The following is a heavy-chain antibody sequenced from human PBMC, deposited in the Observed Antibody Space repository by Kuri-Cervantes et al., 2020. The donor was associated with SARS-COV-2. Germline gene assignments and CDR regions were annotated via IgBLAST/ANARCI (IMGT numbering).Heavy chain of an antibody. CDR2: ISGSGDNT. CDR3: ARSYDHYDYVWGSYPYTGRVGCFDY. CDR1: GFTFSSYA. J-gene: IGHJ4*02. V-gene: IGHV3-23*01. D-gene: IGHD3-16*01. Sequence: ETLSLTCAASGFTFSSYAMSWVRQAPGKVLEWVSAISGSGDNTYYADPVKGRLIISRDNSKNPLYLQMNSLRAEDTAAYYCARSYDHYDYVWGSYPYTGRVGCFDYWGQGTLVTVSS.